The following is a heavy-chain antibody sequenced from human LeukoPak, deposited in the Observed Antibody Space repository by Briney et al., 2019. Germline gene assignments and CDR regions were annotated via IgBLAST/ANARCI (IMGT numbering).Heavy chain of an antibody. CDR1: GFTFSSSA. CDR3: AKIGRDGTPA. V-gene: IGHV3-30*04. Sequence: QAGGSLRLSCAASGFTFSSSAIHWVRQAPGKGLEWVAVISSDGINKYYADSVKGRFTISRDNSKNTLYLQMNSLRAEDTAVYYCAKIGRDGTPAWGQGTLVTVSS. CDR2: ISSDGINK. J-gene: IGHJ5*02. D-gene: IGHD5-24*01.